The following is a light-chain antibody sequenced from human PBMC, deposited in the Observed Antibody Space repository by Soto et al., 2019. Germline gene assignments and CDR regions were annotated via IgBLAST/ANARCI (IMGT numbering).Light chain of an antibody. Sequence: EVVLTQSPGTLSLSPGERATLSCRASKSVTSSDLAWYQQKPGQAPRLLISGASSRATGIPDRFSGSGSGTDFTLTISRLEPEDFAVFYCHHYGTSPPTFGQGTKVEI. CDR1: KSVTSSD. CDR3: HHYGTSPPT. J-gene: IGKJ1*01. CDR2: GAS. V-gene: IGKV3-20*01.